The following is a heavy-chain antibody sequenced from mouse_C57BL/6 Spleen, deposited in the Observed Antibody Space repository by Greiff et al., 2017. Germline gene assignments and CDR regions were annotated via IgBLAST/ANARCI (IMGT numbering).Heavy chain of an antibody. Sequence: EVQGVESGGGLVKPGGSLKLSCAASGFTFSDYGMHWVRQAPEKGLEWVAYISSGGDYIYYADTVKGRFTISRDNARNTLYLQMSSLKSEDTAMYYCTRDRYSNYAMDYWGQGTSVTVSS. CDR2: ISSGGDYI. J-gene: IGHJ4*01. CDR3: TRDRYSNYAMDY. D-gene: IGHD2-5*01. CDR1: GFTFSDYG. V-gene: IGHV5-17*03.